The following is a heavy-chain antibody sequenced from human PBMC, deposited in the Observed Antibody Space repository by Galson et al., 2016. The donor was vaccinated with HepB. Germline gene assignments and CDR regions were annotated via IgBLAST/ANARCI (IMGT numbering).Heavy chain of an antibody. J-gene: IGHJ4*02. Sequence: ETLSLTCTVSGGSISSYYWSWIRQPPGKGLEWIGYIYDTGSTNYNPSLKSRVAIAIDTSKNQFSLKLSSVTAADPAVYYCARDKGLPAAGMGNCEDWGQGTLVTVSS. CDR3: ARDKGLPAAGMGNCED. CDR1: GGSISSYY. V-gene: IGHV4-59*01. D-gene: IGHD6-13*01. CDR2: IYDTGST.